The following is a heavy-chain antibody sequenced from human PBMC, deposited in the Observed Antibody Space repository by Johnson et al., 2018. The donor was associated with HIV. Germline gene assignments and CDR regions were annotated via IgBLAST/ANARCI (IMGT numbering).Heavy chain of an antibody. CDR2: MWYDGSNK. CDR1: GFTFSTYG. Sequence: QMQLVESGGGVVQPGRSLRLSCAASGFTFSTYGMHWVRQAPGKGLEWVAVMWYDGSNKYYADSVKGRFTISRDNSKNTLYLQMNSLRAEDTAVYYCAKSPFTMVRGLAGDAFDVWGQGTMVTVSS. D-gene: IGHD3-10*01. V-gene: IGHV3-33*06. J-gene: IGHJ3*01. CDR3: AKSPFTMVRGLAGDAFDV.